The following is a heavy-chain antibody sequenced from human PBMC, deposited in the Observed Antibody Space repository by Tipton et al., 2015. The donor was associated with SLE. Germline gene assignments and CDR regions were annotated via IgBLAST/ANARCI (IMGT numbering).Heavy chain of an antibody. CDR2: ISYDGSNK. Sequence: RSLRLSCAASGFTFSDYYMSWVRQAPGKGLEWVAVISYDGSNKYYADSVKGRFTISRDNSKNTLYLQMNSLRAEDTAVYYCAKAPGWYDSSGYYYWGQGTLVTVSS. CDR1: GFTFSDYY. D-gene: IGHD3-22*01. CDR3: AKAPGWYDSSGYYY. J-gene: IGHJ4*02. V-gene: IGHV3-30*18.